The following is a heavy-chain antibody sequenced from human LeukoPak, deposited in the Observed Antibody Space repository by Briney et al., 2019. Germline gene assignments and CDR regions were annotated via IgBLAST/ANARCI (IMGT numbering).Heavy chain of an antibody. V-gene: IGHV4-38-2*01. CDR1: SYSISSGYY. J-gene: IGHJ6*03. CDR2: IYHSGST. CDR3: ARSTGTYTYMDV. Sequence: PSETLSLTCAVSSYSISSGYYWSWIRQPPGKGLEWIGSIYHSGSTYHNPSLKSRVTISVDTSNNQFSLKVKSVTAADTAVYYCARSTGTYTYMDVWGKGTTVTVSS. D-gene: IGHD1/OR15-1a*01.